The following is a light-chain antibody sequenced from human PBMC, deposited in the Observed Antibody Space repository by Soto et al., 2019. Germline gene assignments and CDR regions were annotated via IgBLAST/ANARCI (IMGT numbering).Light chain of an antibody. CDR2: KAS. Sequence: DIQMTQSPSTLSASIGDRVTITCRASQSIDSWLAWYQQKPGKAPKLLIYKASSLQTGVPSRFSGSGSGTEFTITISSLQADDFAAYYCHHYNSYSITFGQGTKVEVK. CDR3: HHYNSYSIT. J-gene: IGKJ1*01. V-gene: IGKV1-5*03. CDR1: QSIDSW.